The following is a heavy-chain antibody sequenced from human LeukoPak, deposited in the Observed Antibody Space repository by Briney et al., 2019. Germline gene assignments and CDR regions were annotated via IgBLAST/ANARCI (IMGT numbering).Heavy chain of an antibody. CDR1: GFTFSSYA. Sequence: PGGSLRLSCAASGFTFSSYAMHWVCQAPGKGLEWVAVISYDGSNKYYADSVKGRFTISRDNSKNTLYLQMNSLRAEDTAVYYCARDRVGATDYFDYWGQGTLVTVSS. CDR2: ISYDGSNK. CDR3: ARDRVGATDYFDY. V-gene: IGHV3-30-3*01. D-gene: IGHD1-26*01. J-gene: IGHJ4*02.